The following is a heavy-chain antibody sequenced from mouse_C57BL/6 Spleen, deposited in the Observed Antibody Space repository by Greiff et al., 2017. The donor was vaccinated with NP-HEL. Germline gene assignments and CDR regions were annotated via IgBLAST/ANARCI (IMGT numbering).Heavy chain of an antibody. J-gene: IGHJ2*01. CDR1: GYSITSGYY. CDR2: ISYDGSN. Sequence: EVQLQQSGPGLVKPSQSLSLTCSVTGYSITSGYYRNWIRQFPGNKLEWMGYISYDGSNNYNPSLKNRISITRDTSKNQFFLKLNSVTTEDTATYYCAIYYYGSSYYFDYWGQGTTLTVSS. D-gene: IGHD1-1*01. CDR3: AIYYYGSSYYFDY. V-gene: IGHV3-6*01.